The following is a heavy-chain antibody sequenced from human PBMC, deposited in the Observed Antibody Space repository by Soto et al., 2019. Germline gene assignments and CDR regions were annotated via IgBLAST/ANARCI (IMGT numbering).Heavy chain of an antibody. V-gene: IGHV3-30*18. Sequence: VQLVESGGGVVQPGRSLRLSCAASGFTFSSYGMHWVRQAPGKGLEWVAVISYDGSNKYYADSVKGRFTISRDNSKNTLYLQMNSLRAEDTAVYYCAKGDCGGDCYSFDAFDIWGQGTMVTVSS. CDR3: AKGDCGGDCYSFDAFDI. CDR2: ISYDGSNK. D-gene: IGHD2-21*02. J-gene: IGHJ3*02. CDR1: GFTFSSYG.